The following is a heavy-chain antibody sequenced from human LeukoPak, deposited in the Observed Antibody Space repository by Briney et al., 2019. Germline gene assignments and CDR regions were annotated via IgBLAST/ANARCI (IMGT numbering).Heavy chain of an antibody. V-gene: IGHV3-23*01. CDR2: ITDNGATT. CDR1: GFTFSSYA. CDR3: ATHDWFDP. J-gene: IGHJ5*02. Sequence: PGGSLRLSCSASGFTFSSYAMSWVRQAPGKGLEWVSAITDNGATTYYADSVKGRFTISRDNSKNTLYLQMNSLRVEDTAVYYCATHDWFDPWGQGTLVTVSS.